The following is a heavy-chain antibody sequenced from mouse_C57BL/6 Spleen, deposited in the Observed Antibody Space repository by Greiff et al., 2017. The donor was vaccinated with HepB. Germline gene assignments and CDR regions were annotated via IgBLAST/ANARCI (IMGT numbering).Heavy chain of an antibody. J-gene: IGHJ1*03. CDR3: ARDVSTGTEPSWYFDV. CDR1: GFTFSSYA. D-gene: IGHD4-1*01. CDR2: ISDGGSYT. Sequence: EVMLVESGGGLVKPGGSLKLSCAASGFTFSSYAMSWVRQTPEKRLEWVATISDGGSYTYYPDNVKGRFTISRDNAKNNLYLQMSHLKSEDTAMYYCARDVSTGTEPSWYFDVWGTGTTVTVSS. V-gene: IGHV5-4*01.